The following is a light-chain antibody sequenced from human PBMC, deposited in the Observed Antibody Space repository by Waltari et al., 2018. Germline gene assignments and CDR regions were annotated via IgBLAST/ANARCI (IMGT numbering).Light chain of an antibody. CDR2: DDT. CDR3: CAYAGKV. V-gene: IGLV2-23*01. J-gene: IGLJ3*02. CDR1: SNDVGSSNF. Sequence: QSALTQPASVSGSPGQSATISCTGTSNDVGSSNFFSWYQQHPGKAPKLIIHDDTERPSGVSVRFSGSKSANGASLTISGLQAEDEAHYYCCAYAGKVFGGGTRLTVL.